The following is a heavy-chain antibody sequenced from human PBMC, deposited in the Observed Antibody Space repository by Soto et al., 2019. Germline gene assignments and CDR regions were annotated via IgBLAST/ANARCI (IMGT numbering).Heavy chain of an antibody. D-gene: IGHD6-13*01. CDR2: IGTAGDT. CDR3: ARAEADSSSWYSIWY. CDR1: GFTFSSYD. J-gene: IGHJ4*02. V-gene: IGHV3-13*01. Sequence: GGSLRLSCAASGFTFSSYDMHWVRQATGKGLEWVSAIGTAGDTYYPGSVKGRFTISRENAKNSLNLQMNSLRAEDTAVYYCARAEADSSSWYSIWYWGQGTLVTVSS.